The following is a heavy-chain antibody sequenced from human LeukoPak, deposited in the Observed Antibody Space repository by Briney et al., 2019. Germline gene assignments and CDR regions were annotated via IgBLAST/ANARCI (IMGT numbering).Heavy chain of an antibody. CDR3: ARFWELQWDWFDP. D-gene: IGHD1-26*01. J-gene: IGHJ5*02. CDR1: GGSFSGYY. Sequence: SETLSLTCAVYGGSFSGYYWSWIRQPPGKGLEWIGEINHSGSTNYNPSLKSRVTISVDTSKNQFSLKLSSVTAADTAVYYCARFWELQWDWFDPWGQGTLVTVSS. V-gene: IGHV4-34*01. CDR2: INHSGST.